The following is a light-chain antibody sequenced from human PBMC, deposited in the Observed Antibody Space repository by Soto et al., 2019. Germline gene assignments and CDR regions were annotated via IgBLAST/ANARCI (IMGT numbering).Light chain of an antibody. CDR2: EAT. Sequence: PGQSNTDSCTVTSSDIVASTVFSCYQHLPGRAPMFILFEATNRPSGVSDRFSGSKSGNTASLTISGLQAEDEADYYCSSYTSSSTLYVFGTGTKVTVL. CDR3: SSYTSSSTLYV. V-gene: IGLV2-14*01. J-gene: IGLJ1*01. CDR1: SSDIVASTV.